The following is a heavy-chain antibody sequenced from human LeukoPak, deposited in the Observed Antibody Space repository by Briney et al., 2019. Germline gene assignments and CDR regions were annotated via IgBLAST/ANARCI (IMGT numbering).Heavy chain of an antibody. J-gene: IGHJ5*02. CDR3: ARDKPVGAITLGWFDP. CDR2: IYYSGST. V-gene: IGHV4-61*01. Sequence: SETLSLTCTVSGGSISSSSYYWSWIRQPPGKGLEWIGYIYYSGSTNYNPSLKSRVTISVDTSKNQFSLKLSSVTAADTAVYYCARDKPVGAITLGWFDPWGQGTLVTVSS. CDR1: GGSISSSSYY. D-gene: IGHD1-26*01.